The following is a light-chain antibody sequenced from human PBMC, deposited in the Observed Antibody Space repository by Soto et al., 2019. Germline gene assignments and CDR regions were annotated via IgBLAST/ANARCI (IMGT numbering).Light chain of an antibody. CDR3: QQCAYSPRT. CDR2: DAS. Sequence: EIVLTQSPDTLSLSPGERATISCRASQSIGNNYLAWYQQKPGQALRLLIYDASSRATGIPDRFTGSGSGADFALTISRLEPEDFAVYYCQQCAYSPRTFGQGTKVEVK. CDR1: QSIGNNY. J-gene: IGKJ1*01. V-gene: IGKV3-20*01.